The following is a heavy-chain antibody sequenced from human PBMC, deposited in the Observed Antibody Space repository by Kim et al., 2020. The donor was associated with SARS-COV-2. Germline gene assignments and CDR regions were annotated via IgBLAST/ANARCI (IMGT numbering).Heavy chain of an antibody. D-gene: IGHD3-22*01. CDR2: IWYDGSNK. CDR1: GFTFNNYG. CDR3: ASAPSDSSSYY. J-gene: IGHJ4*02. Sequence: GGSLRLSCAASGFTFNNYGMHWVRQAPGKGLEWVAVIWYDGSNKYYADSVKSRFTISRDNSKNTLYLQMNSLRAEDTAVYYCASAPSDSSSYYWGQGTL. V-gene: IGHV3-33*01.